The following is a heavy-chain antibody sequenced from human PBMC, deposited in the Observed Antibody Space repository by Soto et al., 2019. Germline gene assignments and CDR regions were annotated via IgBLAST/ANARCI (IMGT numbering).Heavy chain of an antibody. CDR3: THKPRYYYGSGYRQAEFFFDY. CDR2: IYYSGST. Sequence: PSETLSLTCTVSGGSISSYYWSWIRQPPGKGLEWIGYIYYSGSTNYNPSLKSRVTISVDTSKNQFSLKLSSVTAADTGTYYCTHKPRYYYGSGYRQAEFFFDYWGQGTLVTVSS. V-gene: IGHV4-59*01. CDR1: GGSISSYY. J-gene: IGHJ4*02. D-gene: IGHD3-10*01.